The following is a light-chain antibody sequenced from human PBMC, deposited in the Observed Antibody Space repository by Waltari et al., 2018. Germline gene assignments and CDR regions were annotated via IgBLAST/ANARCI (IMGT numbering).Light chain of an antibody. CDR2: GAS. CDR3: QQYGSSVLYT. V-gene: IGKV3-20*01. Sequence: IVLTQSPGTLSLSPGESATLSCRASQTLSKNYLAWYQQKPGPTPRLLCYGASSRAAGIHDRFSGSGSGTYFTLTISRLGPDDFAMYYCQQYGSSVLYTFGQGTKLEIK. CDR1: QTLSKNY. J-gene: IGKJ2*01.